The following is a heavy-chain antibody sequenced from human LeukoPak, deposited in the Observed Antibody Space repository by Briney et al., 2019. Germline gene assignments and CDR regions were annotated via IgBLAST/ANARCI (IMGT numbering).Heavy chain of an antibody. CDR3: ARGSMYNWNYIPTDY. CDR1: GYTFTCYY. CDR2: INPNSGGT. D-gene: IGHD1-7*01. V-gene: IGHV1-2*02. Sequence: ASVKVSCKASGYTFTCYYMHWVRQAPGQGLEWMGWINPNSGGTNYAQKFQGRVTITRDTSISTAYMELSRLRSDDTAVYYCARGSMYNWNYIPTDYWGQGTLVTVSS. J-gene: IGHJ4*02.